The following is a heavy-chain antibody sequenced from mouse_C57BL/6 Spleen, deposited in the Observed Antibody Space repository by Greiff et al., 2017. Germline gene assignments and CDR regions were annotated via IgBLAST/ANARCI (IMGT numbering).Heavy chain of an antibody. CDR3: ARLCFTTVVAPHFDW. CDR1: GFTFTSYW. V-gene: IGHV1-52*01. Sequence: VQLQQPGAELVRPGSSVKLSCKASGFTFTSYWMHWVKQRPIQGLEWIGNIDPSDSETHYNQKFKDKATLTVDKSSSTAYMQLSSLTSGDSAVYYSARLCFTTVVAPHFDWWGQGTTLTVAS. CDR2: IDPSDSET. J-gene: IGHJ2*01. D-gene: IGHD1-1*01.